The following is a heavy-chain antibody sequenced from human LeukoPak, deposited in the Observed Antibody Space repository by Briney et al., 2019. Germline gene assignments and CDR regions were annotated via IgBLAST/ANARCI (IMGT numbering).Heavy chain of an antibody. V-gene: IGHV1-58*02. CDR1: GFTFNRSV. Sequence: SVKVSCKTSGFTFNRSVMQWVRQAPGQRLEWMGNIVVGSGKADYAQQFHHRLTISGGLSTSTAYMGVSSLRSEDTAVYYCAATDFWTGGNWFDPWGQGTLVIVSS. D-gene: IGHD3/OR15-3a*01. J-gene: IGHJ5*02. CDR3: AATDFWTGGNWFDP. CDR2: IVVGSGKA.